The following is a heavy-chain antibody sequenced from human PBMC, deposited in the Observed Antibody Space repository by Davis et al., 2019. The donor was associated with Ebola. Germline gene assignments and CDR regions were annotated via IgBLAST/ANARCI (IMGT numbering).Heavy chain of an antibody. CDR3: ARDSRWLVPGTYYYYGMDV. V-gene: IGHV4-59*01. CDR1: GGSISSYY. CDR2: IYYSESS. Sequence: SETLSLTCPVSGGSISSYYWSWIRQPPGKGLEWIGYIYYSESSNYNPSLKSRVTISVDTSKNHFSLKLSSVTAADTAVYYCARDSRWLVPGTYYYYGMDVWGQGTTVTVSS. J-gene: IGHJ6*02. D-gene: IGHD6-19*01.